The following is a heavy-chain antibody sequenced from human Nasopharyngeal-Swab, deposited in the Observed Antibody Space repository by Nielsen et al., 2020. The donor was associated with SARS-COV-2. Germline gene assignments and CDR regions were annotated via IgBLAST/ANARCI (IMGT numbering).Heavy chain of an antibody. D-gene: IGHD6-13*01. CDR2: IYYSGST. CDR3: VWGGGSSSWVDY. V-gene: IGHV4-61*01. CDR1: GGSISSSSYY. Sequence: GSLRLSCTVSGGSISSSSYYWSWIRQPPGKGLEWIGYIYYSGSTNYNPSLKSRVTISVATSKNQFSLKLSSVTAVDTALYSCVWGGGSSSWVDYWGQGTLVTVSS. J-gene: IGHJ4*02.